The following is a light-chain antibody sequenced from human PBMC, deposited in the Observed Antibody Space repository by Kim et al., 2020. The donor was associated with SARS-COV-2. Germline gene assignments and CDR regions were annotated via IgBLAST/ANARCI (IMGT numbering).Light chain of an antibody. CDR1: RNIDDF. CDR3: QQYRSYPWT. Sequence: ASVGDRVTITCRASRNIDDFLAWYQQKPGRAPKLLIYRASTLKSGVPSRFTSSGAGTEFTLTTSSLQPDDFATYYCQQYRSYPWTFGQGTKVDIK. CDR2: RAS. J-gene: IGKJ1*01. V-gene: IGKV1-5*03.